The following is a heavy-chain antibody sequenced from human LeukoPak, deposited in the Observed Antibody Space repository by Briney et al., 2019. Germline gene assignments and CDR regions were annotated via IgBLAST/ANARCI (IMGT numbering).Heavy chain of an antibody. CDR2: INSSRGST. CDR1: GYTFTSCY. V-gene: IGHV1-46*01. D-gene: IGHD3-3*01. CDR3: ARGPHDWMYYDFRLLVTGLFAP. Sequence: ASVNVSCKASGYTFTSCYMHWVGQAPVQGMEWMGIINSSRGSTSYAQQFQGRVTMTRDTSTSTVNMELSSLSPEDTAVYYCARGPHDWMYYDFRLLVTGLFAPWGQGTLLTVSP. J-gene: IGHJ5*02.